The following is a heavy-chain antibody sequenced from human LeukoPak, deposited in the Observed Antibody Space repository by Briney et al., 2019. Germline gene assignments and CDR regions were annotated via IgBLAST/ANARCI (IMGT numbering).Heavy chain of an antibody. Sequence: GGSLRLSCAASGFTFSNYWVLWVRQAPGKGLLWVSRINSDGSGTTYVDSVKGRFTISRDNAKNTLYLQMNSLRAEATAVYYCARDQDGVGATIDYWGQGTLVTVSS. CDR2: INSDGSGT. CDR3: ARDQDGVGATIDY. V-gene: IGHV3-74*01. D-gene: IGHD1-26*01. CDR1: GFTFSNYW. J-gene: IGHJ4*02.